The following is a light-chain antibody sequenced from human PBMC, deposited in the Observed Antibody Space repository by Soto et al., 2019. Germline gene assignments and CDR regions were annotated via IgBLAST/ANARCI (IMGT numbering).Light chain of an antibody. Sequence: DIKMTQSPSTLSASVGDRVTITCRASQSISSWLAWYQQKPGKAPKLLIYKASSLESGVPSRFSGSGSGTEFTLTISSLQPDYFATYYCQQYNSSPWTFGQGTKVEIK. V-gene: IGKV1-5*03. CDR1: QSISSW. CDR2: KAS. J-gene: IGKJ1*01. CDR3: QQYNSSPWT.